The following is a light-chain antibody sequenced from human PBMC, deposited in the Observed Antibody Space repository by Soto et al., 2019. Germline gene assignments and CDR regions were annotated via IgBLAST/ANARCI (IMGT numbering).Light chain of an antibody. J-gene: IGLJ1*01. V-gene: IGLV2-8*01. CDR2: EVT. CDR1: SSDVGGYDY. CDR3: SSYTGGNPSYV. Sequence: QSVLTQPPSASGSPGQSVTISCTGTSSDVGGYDYVSWYQQHPGKDPKLMIYEVTIRPSGVSDRFSGSESGNTASLTVSGLQAEDEADYYCSSYTGGNPSYVFGTGTKLTVL.